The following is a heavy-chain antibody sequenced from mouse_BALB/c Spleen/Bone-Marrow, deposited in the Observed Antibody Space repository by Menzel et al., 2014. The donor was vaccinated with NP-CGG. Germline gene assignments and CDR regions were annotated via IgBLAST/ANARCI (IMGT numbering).Heavy chain of an antibody. V-gene: IGHV5-6-3*01. Sequence: EVKLVESGGGLVQPGGSLKLSCAASGFTFSSYGMSWVRQTPDKRLELVATINSNGGSTYYPDSVKGRFTISRDNAKNTLYLQMSSLKSEDTAMYCCARERYYGNGRIFEYWGQGTTLTVSS. CDR2: INSNGGST. D-gene: IGHD1-1*01. J-gene: IGHJ2*01. CDR3: ARERYYGNGRIFEY. CDR1: GFTFSSYG.